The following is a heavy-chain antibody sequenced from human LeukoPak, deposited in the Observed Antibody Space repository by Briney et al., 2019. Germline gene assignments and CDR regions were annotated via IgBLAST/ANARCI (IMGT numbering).Heavy chain of an antibody. CDR1: GFTFSSYW. Sequence: TGGSLRLSCAASGFTFSSYWMSWVRQAPGKGLEWVAVISYDGSNKYYADSVKGRFTISRDNSKNTLYLQMNSLRAEDTAVYYCARVWMGASVSGEYFDYWGQGTLVTVSS. CDR2: ISYDGSNK. J-gene: IGHJ4*02. CDR3: ARVWMGASVSGEYFDY. D-gene: IGHD1-26*01. V-gene: IGHV3-30-3*01.